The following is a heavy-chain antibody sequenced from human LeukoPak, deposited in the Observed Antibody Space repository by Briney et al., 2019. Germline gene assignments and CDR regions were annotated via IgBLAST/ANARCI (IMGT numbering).Heavy chain of an antibody. Sequence: SETLSLTCTVSGDSIGTSGYYWSWVRQHPGTGLEWIAYIHYIGNTYYNPSLESRVTMSVDTSSNQFSLNVASVTAADTAVYYCARVRDDYFFDYWGQGILVTVSS. D-gene: IGHD3-3*01. V-gene: IGHV4-31*03. CDR3: ARVRDDYFFDY. CDR2: IHYIGNT. J-gene: IGHJ4*02. CDR1: GDSIGTSGYY.